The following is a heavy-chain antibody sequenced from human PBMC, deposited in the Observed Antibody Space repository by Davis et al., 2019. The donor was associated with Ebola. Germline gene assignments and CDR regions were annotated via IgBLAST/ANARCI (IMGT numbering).Heavy chain of an antibody. CDR1: GFTFSSYE. D-gene: IGHD2-15*01. CDR2: ISSSGSNK. V-gene: IGHV3-48*03. Sequence: GESLKISCAASGFTFSSYEMNWVRQAPGKGLEWISYISSSGSNKYYSDSVKGRFTVSRDNAANSLYLQMNSLRAEDTAIYYCARDDCSDSSCYSQDCFDYWGQGTLVTVSS. CDR3: ARDDCSDSSCYSQDCFDY. J-gene: IGHJ4*02.